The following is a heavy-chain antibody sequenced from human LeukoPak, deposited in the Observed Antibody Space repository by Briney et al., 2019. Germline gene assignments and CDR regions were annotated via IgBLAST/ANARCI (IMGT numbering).Heavy chain of an antibody. J-gene: IGHJ6*03. CDR3: ARYEEGIQLWSSYYYYYMDV. CDR2: ISAYNGNT. V-gene: IGHV1-18*01. D-gene: IGHD5-18*01. Sequence: ASVKVSCKASGHTFTSYGISWVRQAPGQGLEWMGWISAYNGNTNYAQRLQGRVTMTTDTSTSTAYMELRSLRSDDTAVYYCARYEEGIQLWSSYYYYYMDVWGKGTTVTVSS. CDR1: GHTFTSYG.